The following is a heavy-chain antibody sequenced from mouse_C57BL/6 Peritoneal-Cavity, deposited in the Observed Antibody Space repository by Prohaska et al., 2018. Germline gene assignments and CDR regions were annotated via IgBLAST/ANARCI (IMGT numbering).Heavy chain of an antibody. J-gene: IGHJ4*01. D-gene: IGHD2-4*01. CDR2: GT. V-gene: IGHV1-36*01. CDR3: ALSYYDYDGYAMDY. Sequence: GTSYNQKFKGKATLTVDTSSSTAYMELNSLTSEDSAVYYCALSYYDYDGYAMDYWGQGTSVTVSS.